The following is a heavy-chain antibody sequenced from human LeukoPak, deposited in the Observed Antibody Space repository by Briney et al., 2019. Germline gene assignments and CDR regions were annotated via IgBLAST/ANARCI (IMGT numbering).Heavy chain of an antibody. D-gene: IGHD2-21*01. CDR1: GFTFSTYA. V-gene: IGHV3-23*01. J-gene: IGHJ6*02. Sequence: PGWSMTLSCAASGFTFSTYAMSWVRQAPGKGLEWGASISGSGFTTNHAESVKGRLTISRDNSNNALYLQINSLSAEDTAGSDGARESPYLGGDPGNYYYGMDVWGQGTTVTVSS. CDR3: ARESPYLGGDPGNYYYGMDV. CDR2: ISGSGFTT.